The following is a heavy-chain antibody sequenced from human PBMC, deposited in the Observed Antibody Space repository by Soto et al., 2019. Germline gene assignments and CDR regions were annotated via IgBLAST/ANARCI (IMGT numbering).Heavy chain of an antibody. Sequence: GGSLRLSCAASGFTFSSYSMNWVRQAPGKGLEWVSYISSSSSTIYYADSVKGRFTISRDNAKNSLYLQMNSLRDEDTAVYYCARDGVSYYYDSSGYYHNWFDPWGQGTLVTVSS. J-gene: IGHJ5*02. CDR1: GFTFSSYS. D-gene: IGHD3-22*01. CDR3: ARDGVSYYYDSSGYYHNWFDP. CDR2: ISSSSSTI. V-gene: IGHV3-48*02.